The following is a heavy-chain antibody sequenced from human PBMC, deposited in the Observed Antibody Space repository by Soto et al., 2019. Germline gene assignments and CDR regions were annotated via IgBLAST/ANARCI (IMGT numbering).Heavy chain of an antibody. Sequence: SETLSLTCAVYGGSFSGYYWSWIRQPPGKGLEWIGEINHSGSTNYNPSLKSRVTISVDTSKNQFSLKLSSVTAADTAVYYCARGTPSPYYDSRGYYLCYLDYWGQGTLVTVSS. CDR1: GGSFSGYY. CDR2: INHSGST. J-gene: IGHJ4*02. V-gene: IGHV4-34*01. CDR3: ARGTPSPYYDSRGYYLCYLDY. D-gene: IGHD3-22*01.